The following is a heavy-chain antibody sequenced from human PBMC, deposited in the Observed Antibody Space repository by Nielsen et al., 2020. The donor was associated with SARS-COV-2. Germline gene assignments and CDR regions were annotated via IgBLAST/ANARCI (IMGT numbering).Heavy chain of an antibody. CDR1: GFTFDDYA. CDR2: ISWNSGSI. CDR3: AKVGGDTEDYYGMDV. J-gene: IGHJ6*02. D-gene: IGHD3-16*01. Sequence: SLKISCAASGFTFDDYAMHWVRQAPGKGLEWVSGISWNSGSIGYADSVKGRFAISRDNAKNSLYLQMNSLRAEDTALYYCAKVGGDTEDYYGMDVWGQGTTVTVSS. V-gene: IGHV3-9*01.